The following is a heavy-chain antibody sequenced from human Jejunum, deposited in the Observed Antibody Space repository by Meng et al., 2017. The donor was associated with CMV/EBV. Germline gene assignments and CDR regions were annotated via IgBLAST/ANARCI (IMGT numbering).Heavy chain of an antibody. D-gene: IGHD6-6*01. CDR1: GYLLTNFG. J-gene: IGHJ4*02. CDR2: ISADNGNT. CDR3: ARTGIGARQFDY. Sequence: ASGYLLTNFGIRWLRQAPGQGLEWMGWISADNGNTDYAQNLQGRVTMTTDTSTSTAYMELGSLRSDDTAVYYCARTGIGARQFDYWGQGILGTVSS. V-gene: IGHV1-18*01.